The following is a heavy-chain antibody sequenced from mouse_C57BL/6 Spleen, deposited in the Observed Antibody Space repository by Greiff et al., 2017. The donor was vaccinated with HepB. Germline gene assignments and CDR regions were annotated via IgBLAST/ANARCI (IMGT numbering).Heavy chain of an antibody. V-gene: IGHV1-72*01. J-gene: IGHJ4*01. D-gene: IGHD2-4*01. Sequence: QVQLQQPGAELVKPGASVKLSCKASGYTFTSYWMHWVKQRPGRGLEWIGRIDPNSGGTKYNEKFKSKATLTVDKPSSTAYMQLSSLTSEDSAVYYCARAGIPTIYYDYGYAMDYWGQGTSVTVSS. CDR2: IDPNSGGT. CDR1: GYTFTSYW. CDR3: ARAGIPTIYYDYGYAMDY.